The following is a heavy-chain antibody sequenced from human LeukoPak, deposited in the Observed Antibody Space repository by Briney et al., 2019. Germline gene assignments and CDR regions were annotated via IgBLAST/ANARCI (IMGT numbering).Heavy chain of an antibody. J-gene: IGHJ6*02. CDR3: AKRGARRSDWYGMDV. Sequence: GGSRRLSCAASGFRFSIFAMPWVRRAPGRGXXXXXXILSDGSNEYYGDSVKGRFIISRDNSKDTLNLQMNSLRGDDTAVYYCAKRGARRSDWYGMDVWGQGTSVTVSS. V-gene: IGHV3-30*02. D-gene: IGHD6-6*01. CDR2: ILSDGSNE. CDR1: GFRFSIFA.